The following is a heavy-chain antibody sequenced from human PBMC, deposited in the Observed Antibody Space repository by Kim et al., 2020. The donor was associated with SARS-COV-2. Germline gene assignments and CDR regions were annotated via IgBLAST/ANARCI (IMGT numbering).Heavy chain of an antibody. CDR1: GFTFSNAW. D-gene: IGHD2-2*01. CDR3: TTRWYCSSTSCYYYYYFGMDV. V-gene: IGHV3-15*01. Sequence: GGSLRLSCAASGFTFSNAWMSWVRQAPGKGLEWVGRIKSKTDGGTTDYAATVKGRFTISRDDSKNTLYLQMNSLKTEDTAVYYCTTRWYCSSTSCYYYYYFGMDVWGRGTTVTVSS. CDR2: IKSKTDGGTT. J-gene: IGHJ6*02.